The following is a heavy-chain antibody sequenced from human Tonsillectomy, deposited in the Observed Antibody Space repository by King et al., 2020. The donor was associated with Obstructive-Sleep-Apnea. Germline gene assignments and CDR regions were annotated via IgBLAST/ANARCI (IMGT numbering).Heavy chain of an antibody. CDR2: RSHDGTKK. J-gene: IGHJ1*01. CDR1: GFTFRSYA. Sequence: VQLVESGGGVVQPGRSLRLSCEGSGFTFRSYALHWVRQAPGKGLEGGGVRSHDGTKKYYEDSVKGRFTISRDKYRNTVSLQMINMRGEDTAVYYCARDTYTVSGTGVPYYFPHWGQGTLVIVSS. CDR3: ARDTYTVSGTGVPYYFPH. D-gene: IGHD1/OR15-1a*01. V-gene: IGHV3-30*04.